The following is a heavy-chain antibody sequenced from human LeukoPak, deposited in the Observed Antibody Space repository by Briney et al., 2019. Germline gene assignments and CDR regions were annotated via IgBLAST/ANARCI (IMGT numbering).Heavy chain of an antibody. V-gene: IGHV1-24*01. CDR2: IDPEDGET. Sequence: ASVKLSCKVSGYTLTELSMHWVRQAPGKGLEWMGGIDPEDGETIYAQKFQRRVTMTEDTSTDTAYMELSSLRSEDTAVYYCATDLDYGGNHPWGQGTLVTVSS. D-gene: IGHD4-23*01. CDR3: ATDLDYGGNHP. J-gene: IGHJ5*02. CDR1: GYTLTELS.